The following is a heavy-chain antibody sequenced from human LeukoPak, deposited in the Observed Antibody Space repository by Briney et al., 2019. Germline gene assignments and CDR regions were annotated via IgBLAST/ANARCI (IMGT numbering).Heavy chain of an antibody. Sequence: GGSLRLSCAASGFTFSNHGMNWVRQAPGKGLQWVSSISSSTTHIYYADSVKGRFTISRDNAKNSLYLQMNSLRAEDTAVYYCARGIVGPTRELFDYWGQGTLVTVSS. V-gene: IGHV3-21*01. CDR2: ISSSTTHI. J-gene: IGHJ4*02. CDR3: ARGIVGPTRELFDY. CDR1: GFTFSNHG. D-gene: IGHD1-26*01.